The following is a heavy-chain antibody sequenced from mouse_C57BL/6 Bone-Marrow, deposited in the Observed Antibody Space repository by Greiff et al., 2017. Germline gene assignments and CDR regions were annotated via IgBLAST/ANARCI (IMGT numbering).Heavy chain of an antibody. V-gene: IGHV1-62-2*01. J-gene: IGHJ2*01. CDR1: GYTFTEYT. CDR2: FYPGSGSI. CDR3: ARHERDYYGSSHYFDY. Sequence: VKPGASVKLSCKASGYTFTEYTIHWVKQRSGQGLEWIGWFYPGSGSIKYNEKFKDKATLTADKSSSTVYMELSRLTSEDSAVYFCARHERDYYGSSHYFDYWGQGTTLTVSS. D-gene: IGHD1-1*01.